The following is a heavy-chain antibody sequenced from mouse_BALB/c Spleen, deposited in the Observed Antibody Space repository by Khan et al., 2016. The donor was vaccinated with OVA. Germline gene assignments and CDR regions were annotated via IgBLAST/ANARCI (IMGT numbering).Heavy chain of an antibody. CDR2: MIYTGYT. Sequence: EVQLQESGPSLVKPSQTLSLTCSVTGDSITSGYWSWIRKFPGNKLEYMGYMIYTGYTDYNPSLKSRHASTRHTTKNQHYLQLNSVTTADTATSYCARSTYRYAFAYWGQGTLVTVSA. V-gene: IGHV3-8*02. CDR3: ARSTYRYAFAY. D-gene: IGHD2-14*01. CDR1: GDSITSGY. J-gene: IGHJ3*01.